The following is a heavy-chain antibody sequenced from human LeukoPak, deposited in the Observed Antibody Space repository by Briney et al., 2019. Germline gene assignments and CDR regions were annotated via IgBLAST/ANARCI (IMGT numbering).Heavy chain of an antibody. CDR1: GFTFSSYA. J-gene: IGHJ4*02. CDR2: ISGMGGST. CDR3: AKARVGSYVQMTYFDY. Sequence: PGGSLRLSCAASGFTFSSYAMSWVRQAPGKGLEWVSGISGMGGSTYYADSVKGRFTISRDNSKNTLYLQTNSPRAEDMAVYYCAKARVGSYVQMTYFDYWGQGTLVTVSS. V-gene: IGHV3-23*01. D-gene: IGHD5-18*01.